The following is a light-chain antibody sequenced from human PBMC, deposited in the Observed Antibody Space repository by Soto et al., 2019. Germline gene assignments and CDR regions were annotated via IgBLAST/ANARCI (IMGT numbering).Light chain of an antibody. J-gene: IGKJ4*01. CDR2: AAS. V-gene: IGKV3-15*01. CDR1: QGVGST. CDR3: QHYHSWPLT. Sequence: EIVMTQSPATLSVSPGERATLSCRASQGVGSTLAWYQQKPGQTPRLLIYAASTRATGVPARFSGSGSGTEFTLTINSLQSEDFAVYYCQHYHSWPLTFGGATKVEIK.